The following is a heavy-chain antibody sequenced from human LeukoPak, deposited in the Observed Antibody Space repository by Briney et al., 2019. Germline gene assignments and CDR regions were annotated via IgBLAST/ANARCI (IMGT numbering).Heavy chain of an antibody. D-gene: IGHD6-13*01. J-gene: IGHJ6*03. CDR3: ARHLYSSRWYVYYYYMDV. CDR2: IYHSGST. Sequence: SETLSLTCAVYGGSFSGYYWSWIRQPPGKGLEWIGEIYHSGSTNYNPSLKSRVTISVDSSKNQFSLKLSSVTAADTAVYYCARHLYSSRWYVYYYYMDVWGKGTTVTISS. CDR1: GGSFSGYY. V-gene: IGHV4-34*01.